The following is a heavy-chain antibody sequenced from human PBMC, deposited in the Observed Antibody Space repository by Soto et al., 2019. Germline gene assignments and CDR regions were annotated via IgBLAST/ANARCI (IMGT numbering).Heavy chain of an antibody. D-gene: IGHD5-18*01. CDR1: GFSFSSHA. CDR3: GRVGPTKRIQRWYYVDH. Sequence: GGSLRLSCAASGFSFSSHAMHWVRQAPGKGLAWVAVISFDGSGQDYTDSVKGRFTISRDASKSTVYLQMNSLRPDDTAMYHCGRVGPTKRIQRWYYVDHWGQGT. V-gene: IGHV3-30-3*01. J-gene: IGHJ5*02. CDR2: ISFDGSGQ.